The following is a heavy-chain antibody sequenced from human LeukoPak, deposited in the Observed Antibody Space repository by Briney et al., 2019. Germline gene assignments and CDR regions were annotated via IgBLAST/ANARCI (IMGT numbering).Heavy chain of an antibody. D-gene: IGHD6-13*01. CDR3: ARVKAALDAFDI. J-gene: IGHJ3*02. CDR2: ISSSGSTI. CDR1: GFTFSSYE. Sequence: GGSLRLSCAASGFTFSSYEMNWVRQAPGKGVEWVSYISSSGSTIYYADSVKGRFTISRDNAKNSLYLQMNSLRAEDTAVYYCARVKAALDAFDIWGQGTMVTVSS. V-gene: IGHV3-48*03.